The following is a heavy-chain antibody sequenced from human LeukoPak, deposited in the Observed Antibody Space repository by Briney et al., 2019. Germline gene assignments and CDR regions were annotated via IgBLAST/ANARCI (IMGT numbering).Heavy chain of an antibody. CDR3: ARAPRTAANFDY. Sequence: GRSLRLSCAASGFTFSSYAMHWVRQAPGKGLEWVAVISYDGSNKYYADSVKGRFTISRDNSKNTLYLQMNSLRVEDTAVCYCARAPRTAANFDYWGQGTLVTVSS. V-gene: IGHV3-30-3*01. D-gene: IGHD6-13*01. CDR1: GFTFSSYA. CDR2: ISYDGSNK. J-gene: IGHJ4*02.